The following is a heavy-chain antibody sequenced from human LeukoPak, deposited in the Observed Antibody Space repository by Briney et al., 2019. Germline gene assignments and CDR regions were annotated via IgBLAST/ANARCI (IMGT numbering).Heavy chain of an antibody. CDR1: GFTFSSYW. V-gene: IGHV3-7*01. D-gene: IGHD6-6*01. CDR2: IKQDGSEK. J-gene: IGHJ3*02. CDR3: ASLEYSSSFDAFDI. Sequence: TGGSLRLSCAASGFTFSSYWMSWVRQAPGKGLEWVANIKQDGSEKYYVDSVKGRFTISRDNAKNSLYLQMNSLRAEDTAVYYCASLEYSSSFDAFDIWGQGTMVTVSS.